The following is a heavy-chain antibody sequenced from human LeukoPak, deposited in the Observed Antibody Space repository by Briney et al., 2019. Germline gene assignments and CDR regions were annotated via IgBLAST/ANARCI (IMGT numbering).Heavy chain of an antibody. CDR3: ARESETSGWYDY. CDR2: ISGDGGST. D-gene: IGHD6-19*01. J-gene: IGHJ4*02. Sequence: GGPLRLLCAAPGFLYENYDIHCAPQAPGKGLECVSLISGDGGSTFYAVSVRGRFTIARDNNRKSLYLQMSSLRSEDTALYYCARESETSGWYDYWGQGTLVTVSS. V-gene: IGHV3-43*02. CDR1: GFLYENYD.